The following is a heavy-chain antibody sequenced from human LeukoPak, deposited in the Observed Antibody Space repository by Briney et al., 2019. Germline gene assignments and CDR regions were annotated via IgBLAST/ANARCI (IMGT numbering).Heavy chain of an antibody. D-gene: IGHD2-2*01. Sequence: PSETLSLTCTVSGGSISSYYWSWIRQPPGKGLEWIGYIYYSGSTNYNPSLKSRVTISVDTSKNQFSLKLSSVTAADTAVYYCASTTYCSSTSCYGQLDGWFDPWGRGTLVTVSS. CDR1: GGSISSYY. J-gene: IGHJ5*02. CDR2: IYYSGST. V-gene: IGHV4-59*01. CDR3: ASTTYCSSTSCYGQLDGWFDP.